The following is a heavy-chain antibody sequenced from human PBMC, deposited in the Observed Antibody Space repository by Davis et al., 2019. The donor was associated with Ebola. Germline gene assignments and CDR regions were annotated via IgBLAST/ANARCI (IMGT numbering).Heavy chain of an antibody. CDR3: AEIYWVRYGMDV. V-gene: IGHV3-7*03. Sequence: GESLKISCAASGFTFSSYWMSWVRQAPGKGLEWVAKLKQDGSEKYYVDSVKGRFTISRDNAKNSLYLQMNSLRAEDTAVYYCAEIYWVRYGMDVWGQGTTVTVSS. CDR2: LKQDGSEK. J-gene: IGHJ6*02. CDR1: GFTFSSYW. D-gene: IGHD2-8*02.